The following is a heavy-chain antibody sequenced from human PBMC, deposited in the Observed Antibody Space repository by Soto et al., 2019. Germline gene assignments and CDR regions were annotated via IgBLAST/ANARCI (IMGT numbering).Heavy chain of an antibody. CDR3: AKDSLVRGINCMDV. CDR2: IGGSGDAT. Sequence: VQLLESGGGLVQPGESLTLSCAASGFTFSSYAMSWVRQAPGKGLEWVSGIGGSGDATYYADSVKGRFTMSRDNSKHTLYLQMNSLRAEDTAVYYCAKDSLVRGINCMDVWGKGTTVTVSS. V-gene: IGHV3-23*01. CDR1: GFTFSSYA. D-gene: IGHD3-10*01. J-gene: IGHJ6*03.